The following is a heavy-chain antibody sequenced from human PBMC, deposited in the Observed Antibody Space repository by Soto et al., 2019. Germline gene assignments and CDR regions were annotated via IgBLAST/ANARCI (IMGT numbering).Heavy chain of an antibody. CDR1: GGSISSSSYY. J-gene: IGHJ4*02. CDR3: ARLGIGSGWYRAKYYFDY. V-gene: IGHV4-39*01. CDR2: IYYSGST. Sequence: PSETLSLTCTVSGGSISSSSYYWGWIRQPPGKGLEWIGSIYYSGSTYYNPSLKSRVTISVDTSKNQFSLKLSSVTAADTAVYYCARLGIGSGWYRAKYYFDYWGQGTLVTVSS. D-gene: IGHD6-19*01.